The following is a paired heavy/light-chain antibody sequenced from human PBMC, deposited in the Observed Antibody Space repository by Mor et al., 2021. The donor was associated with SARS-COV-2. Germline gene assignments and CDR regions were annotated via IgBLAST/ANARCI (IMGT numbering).Light chain of an antibody. CDR1: QSVSSSY. J-gene: IGKJ4*01. CDR3: QQYGSSPLT. Sequence: EIVLTQSPAALSLSPGERATLSCGASQSVSSSYLAWYQQKPGLAPRLLIYDASSRATGIPDRFSGSGSGTDFTLTISRLEPEDFAVYYCQQYGSSPLTFGGGTKVDIK. V-gene: IGKV3D-20*01. CDR2: DAS.
Heavy chain of an antibody. Sequence: QVQLVQSGAEVKKPGSSVKVSCKASGDTFSSYVITWVRQAPGQGLEWMGEIIPIFGTANYAQKFQGRVTITADKSTSTAYMELSSLRSEDTAVYYCARGGSVITTTYYSYYYMDVWGKGTTVTVSS. CDR3: ARGGSVITTTYYSYYYMDV. CDR2: IIPIFGTA. CDR1: GDTFSSYV. J-gene: IGHJ6*03. D-gene: IGHD4-17*01. V-gene: IGHV1-69*06.